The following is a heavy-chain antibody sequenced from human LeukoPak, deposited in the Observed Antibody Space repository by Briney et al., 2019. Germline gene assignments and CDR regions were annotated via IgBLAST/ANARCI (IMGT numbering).Heavy chain of an antibody. Sequence: GGSLRLSCAASGLTFSGSAMSWVRQAPGEGLEWVSLISGSGNSTYYADSVKGRFTISRDNSRNTLYLQMNSLRVEDTAVYYCAKVLVLVSANRYYFDYWGQGTLVTVSS. CDR2: ISGSGNST. J-gene: IGHJ4*02. CDR3: AKVLVLVSANRYYFDY. V-gene: IGHV3-23*01. D-gene: IGHD2-21*02. CDR1: GLTFSGSA.